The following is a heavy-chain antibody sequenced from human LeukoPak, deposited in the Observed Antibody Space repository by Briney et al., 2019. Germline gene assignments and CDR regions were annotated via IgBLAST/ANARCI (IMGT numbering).Heavy chain of an antibody. CDR3: AKKEYLYSSSWYGIDY. Sequence: GGSLRLSCAASGFTFSSYGMHWVRQAPGKGLEWVAVISYDGSNKYYADSVKGRFTISRDNSKNTLYLQVNSLRAEDTAVYYCAKKEYLYSSSWYGIDYWGQGTLVTVSS. V-gene: IGHV3-30*18. CDR2: ISYDGSNK. D-gene: IGHD6-13*01. J-gene: IGHJ4*02. CDR1: GFTFSSYG.